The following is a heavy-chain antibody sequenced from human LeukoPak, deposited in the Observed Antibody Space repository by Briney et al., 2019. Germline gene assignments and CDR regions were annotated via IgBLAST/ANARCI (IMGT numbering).Heavy chain of an antibody. CDR1: GASIDGHY. V-gene: IGHV4-59*11. J-gene: IGHJ6*02. CDR3: ARLSRVAVAGSYGYHSMDV. Sequence: SETLSLTCSVSGASIDGHYWSWLLLLPGMGLDWIGFVYYSGSISYIPSLESRVTISADTSNNQFSLKLDSVTAADAAVYYCARLSRVAVAGSYGYHSMDVWGRGTTVTVSS. D-gene: IGHD6-19*01. CDR2: VYYSGSI.